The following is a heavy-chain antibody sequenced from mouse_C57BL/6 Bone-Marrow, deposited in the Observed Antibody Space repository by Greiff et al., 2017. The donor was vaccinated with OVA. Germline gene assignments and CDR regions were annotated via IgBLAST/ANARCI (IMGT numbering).Heavy chain of an antibody. Sequence: VPVVASGAFFFKPVASLQLSCAASGFPFRLSVLSFVRPTPDTLLSLVATISSGGCFTYYPDSVQGRFTMARDNAKNTLYLQMSSLKSEDTAMYYCARDYDYDGYYAMDYWGQGTSVTVSS. D-gene: IGHD2-4*01. V-gene: IGHV5-6*01. J-gene: IGHJ4*01. CDR3: ARDYDYDGYYAMDY. CDR2: ISSGGCFT. CDR1: GFPFRLSV.